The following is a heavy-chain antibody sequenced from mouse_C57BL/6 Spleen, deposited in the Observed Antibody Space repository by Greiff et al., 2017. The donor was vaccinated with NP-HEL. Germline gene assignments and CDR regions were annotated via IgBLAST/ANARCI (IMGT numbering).Heavy chain of an antibody. J-gene: IGHJ4*01. CDR2: IYPGSGST. V-gene: IGHV1-55*01. Sequence: QVQLQQPGAELVKPGASVKMSCKASGYTFTSYWITWVKQRPGQGLEWIGDIYPGSGSTNYNEKFKSKATLTVDTSSSTAYMQLSSLTSEDSAVYYCARRGATVPTPYYAMDYWGQGTSVTVSS. CDR1: GYTFTSYW. CDR3: ARRGATVPTPYYAMDY. D-gene: IGHD1-1*01.